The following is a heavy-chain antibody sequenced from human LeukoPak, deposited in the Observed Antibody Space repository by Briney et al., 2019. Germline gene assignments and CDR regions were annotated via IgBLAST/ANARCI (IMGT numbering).Heavy chain of an antibody. CDR3: ARDIVVVVAATPGYFDY. D-gene: IGHD2-15*01. J-gene: IGHJ4*02. Sequence: GGSLRLSWAASGFTFSSYAMSWVRQAPGKGLEWVSAISGSGGSTYYADSVKGRFTISRDNSKNTLYLQMNSLRAEDTAVYYCARDIVVVVAATPGYFDYWGQGTLVTVSS. CDR1: GFTFSSYA. V-gene: IGHV3-23*01. CDR2: ISGSGGST.